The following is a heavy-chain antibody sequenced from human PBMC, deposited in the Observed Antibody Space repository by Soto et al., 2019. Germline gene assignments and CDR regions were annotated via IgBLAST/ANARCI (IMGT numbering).Heavy chain of an antibody. CDR1: GGSISSGGYY. V-gene: IGHV4-39*01. J-gene: IGHJ4*02. D-gene: IGHD6-19*01. CDR3: ARRYSSVKNYFDY. Sequence: SETLSLTCTVSGGSISSGGYYWSWIRQHPGKGLEWIGYIYYSGSTYYNPSLKSRVTISVDTSKNQFSLKLSSVTAADTAVYYCARRYSSVKNYFDYWGQGTLVTVSS. CDR2: IYYSGST.